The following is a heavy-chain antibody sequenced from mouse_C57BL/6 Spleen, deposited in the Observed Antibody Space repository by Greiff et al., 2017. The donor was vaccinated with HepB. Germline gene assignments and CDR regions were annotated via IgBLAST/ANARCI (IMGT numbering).Heavy chain of an antibody. CDR2: ISSGSSTT. V-gene: IGHV5-17*01. CDR3: AREGNRYYYAMDY. Sequence: VQLKESGGGLVKPGGSLKLSCAASGFTFSDYGMHWVRQAPEKGLEWVAYISSGSSTTYYADTVKGRFTISRDNAKNTLFLQMTSLRSEDTAMYYCAREGNRYYYAMDYWGQGTSVTVSS. CDR1: GFTFSDYG. J-gene: IGHJ4*01. D-gene: IGHD2-1*01.